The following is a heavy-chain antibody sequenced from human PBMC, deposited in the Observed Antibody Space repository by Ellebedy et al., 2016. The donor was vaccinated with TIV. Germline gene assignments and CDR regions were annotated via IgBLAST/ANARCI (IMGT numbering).Heavy chain of an antibody. D-gene: IGHD1-26*01. Sequence: GESLKISCAASGFTFSSYWMTWVRQAPGKGLDWVANIQQDGSQKYYVDSVKGRFAISRDNAKNSLYLQMNSLRAEDTAVYYCARYGRSGSYSYLDYWGQGTLVTVSS. CDR2: IQQDGSQK. J-gene: IGHJ4*02. CDR1: GFTFSSYW. CDR3: ARYGRSGSYSYLDY. V-gene: IGHV3-7*01.